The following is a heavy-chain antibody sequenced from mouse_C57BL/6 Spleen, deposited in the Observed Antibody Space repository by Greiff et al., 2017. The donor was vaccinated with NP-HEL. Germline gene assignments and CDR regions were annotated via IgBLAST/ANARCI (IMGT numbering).Heavy chain of an antibody. J-gene: IGHJ2*01. Sequence: QVQLQQSGAELVRPGTSVKLSCKASGYTFTSYWMHWVKQRPGQGLEWIGVIDPSDSYTNYNQKFKGKATLTVDTSSSTAYMQLSSLTSEDSAVYYCARWHYYGSQAYYFDYWGQGTTLTVSS. V-gene: IGHV1-59*01. D-gene: IGHD1-1*01. CDR3: ARWHYYGSQAYYFDY. CDR2: IDPSDSYT. CDR1: GYTFTSYW.